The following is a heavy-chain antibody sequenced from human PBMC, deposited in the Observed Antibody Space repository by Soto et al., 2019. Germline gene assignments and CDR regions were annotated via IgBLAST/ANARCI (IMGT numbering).Heavy chain of an antibody. J-gene: IGHJ2*01. CDR2: INHSGST. CDR1: GGSFSGYY. Sequence: QVQLQQWGAGLLKPSETLSLTCAVYGGSFSGYYWSWIRQPPGKGLEWIGEINHSGSTNYNPPLKSRVTTSVDTSKNQFSLKLSSVTAADTAVYYCVRCRGQRKNWYFDLWGRGTLVTVSS. CDR3: VRCRGQRKNWYFDL. D-gene: IGHD3-10*01. V-gene: IGHV4-34*01.